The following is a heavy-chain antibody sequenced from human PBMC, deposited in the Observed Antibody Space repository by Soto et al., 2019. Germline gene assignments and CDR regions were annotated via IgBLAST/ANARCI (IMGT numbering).Heavy chain of an antibody. Sequence: XESLKISCKGSGYSFTSYWIGWVRQMPGEGLEWMGIIYPGDSDTRYSPSFQGQVTISADKSISTAYLQWSSLKASDTAMYYCARRSAPMNWDYYYGMDVWGQGTTVTVSS. D-gene: IGHD7-27*01. J-gene: IGHJ6*02. CDR3: ARRSAPMNWDYYYGMDV. CDR2: IYPGDSDT. CDR1: GYSFTSYW. V-gene: IGHV5-51*01.